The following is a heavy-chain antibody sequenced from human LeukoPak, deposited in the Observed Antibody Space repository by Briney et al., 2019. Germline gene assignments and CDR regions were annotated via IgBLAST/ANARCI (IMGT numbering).Heavy chain of an antibody. CDR2: INHSGST. CDR3: ARGRTIYDSSGYTFDY. CDR1: GGSFSGYY. Sequence: PSETLSLTCAVYGGSFSGYYWSWIRQPPGKGLEWIGEINHSGSTNYNPSLKSRVTISVDTSKNQFSLKLSSVTAADTAVYYCARGRTIYDSSGYTFDYWGQGTLVTVSS. J-gene: IGHJ4*02. D-gene: IGHD3-22*01. V-gene: IGHV4-34*01.